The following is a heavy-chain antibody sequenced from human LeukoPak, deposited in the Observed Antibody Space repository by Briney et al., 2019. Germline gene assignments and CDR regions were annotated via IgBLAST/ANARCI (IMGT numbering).Heavy chain of an antibody. V-gene: IGHV1-18*01. J-gene: IGHJ4*02. Sequence: ASVKVSCTASGYTFTNFGISWVRQAPGQGLEWMGWISGNNGNTNYAQKLQGRVTMTTDTSTSTAYMELRRLRSDDTALYYCARDPGSDFDYWGQGTLVTVSS. CDR1: GYTFTNFG. D-gene: IGHD2-15*01. CDR3: ARDPGSDFDY. CDR2: ISGNNGNT.